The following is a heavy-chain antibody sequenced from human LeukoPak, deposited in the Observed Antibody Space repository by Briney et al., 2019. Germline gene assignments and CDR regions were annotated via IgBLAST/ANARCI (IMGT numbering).Heavy chain of an antibody. V-gene: IGHV3-21*01. Sequence: GGSLRLPCAASGFTFSSYSMNWVRQAPGKGLEWVSSISSSSSYIYYADSVKGRFTILRDNAENSLYLQMNSLRAEDTAVYYCARDGPAFLDAFDIWGQGTMVTVSS. J-gene: IGHJ3*02. CDR1: GFTFSSYS. D-gene: IGHD2-2*01. CDR2: ISSSSSYI. CDR3: ARDGPAFLDAFDI.